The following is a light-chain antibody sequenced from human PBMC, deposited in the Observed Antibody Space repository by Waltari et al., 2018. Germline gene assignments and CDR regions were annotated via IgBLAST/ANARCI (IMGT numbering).Light chain of an antibody. V-gene: IGKV3-15*01. CDR3: QQYKNWPMYT. Sequence: EIVMTQSPATLSVSPGENATLSCRASQSVSNNLVWYQQKPGQAPRPLIYDASTRATGIPARFSGSGSGTEFTLTISSLQSEDFAIYYCQQYKNWPMYTFGQGTKLEIK. CDR2: DAS. J-gene: IGKJ2*01. CDR1: QSVSNN.